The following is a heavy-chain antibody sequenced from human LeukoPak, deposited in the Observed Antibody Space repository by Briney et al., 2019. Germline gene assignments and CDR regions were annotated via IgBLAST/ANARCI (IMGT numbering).Heavy chain of an antibody. J-gene: IGHJ6*03. Sequence: GGSLRLSCAASGFTFSSYWMSWVRQAPGKGLEWVANIKQDGSEKYYVDSVKGRFTISRDNAKNSLYLQMNSLRAEDTAVYYCARDQRYFDWIKRGEHYYMDVWGKGTTVTISS. D-gene: IGHD3-9*01. CDR2: IKQDGSEK. V-gene: IGHV3-7*01. CDR1: GFTFSSYW. CDR3: ARDQRYFDWIKRGEHYYMDV.